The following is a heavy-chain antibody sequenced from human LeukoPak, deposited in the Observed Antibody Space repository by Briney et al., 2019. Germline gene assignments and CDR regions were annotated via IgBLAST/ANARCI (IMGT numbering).Heavy chain of an antibody. D-gene: IGHD1/OR15-1a*01. V-gene: IGHV5-51*01. CDR1: GYTFNTYW. CDR3: ATSESQTKFDY. CDR2: IFPDDSDT. J-gene: IGHJ4*02. Sequence: GESLKISCEGSGYTFNTYWIAWVRQMPGKGLEWMGIIFPDDSDTRYNSSFQDQVTISVDRSTNTAYLQWSSLRASDTAMYYCATSESQTKFDYWGQGTLVTVSS.